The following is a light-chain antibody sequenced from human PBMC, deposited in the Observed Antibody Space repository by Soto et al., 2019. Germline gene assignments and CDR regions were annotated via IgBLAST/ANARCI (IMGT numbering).Light chain of an antibody. Sequence: EIVLTQSPGTLSLSPGERATLSCRASQSVSSSYLAWYQQKPGQAPRLLIDGASSRATGIPDRFSGSGSGTDFTLTISRLEPEDFAVSYCQQYGSSPLTFGGGTKVEIK. J-gene: IGKJ4*01. CDR2: GAS. V-gene: IGKV3-20*01. CDR1: QSVSSSY. CDR3: QQYGSSPLT.